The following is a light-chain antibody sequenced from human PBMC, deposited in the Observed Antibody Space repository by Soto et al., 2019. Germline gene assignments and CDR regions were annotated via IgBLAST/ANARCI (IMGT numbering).Light chain of an antibody. CDR3: GTWDTGLSVVV. J-gene: IGLJ2*01. Sequence: QSVLTQPPSVSAAPGQRVTISCSGSASNVGTQFVSWYQQRPGAAPKLLIYDNPKRPSEIPDRFSGSKSDTSATLTITGVHTGDEADYYCGTWDTGLSVVVFGGGTKVTVL. V-gene: IGLV1-51*01. CDR1: ASNVGTQF. CDR2: DNP.